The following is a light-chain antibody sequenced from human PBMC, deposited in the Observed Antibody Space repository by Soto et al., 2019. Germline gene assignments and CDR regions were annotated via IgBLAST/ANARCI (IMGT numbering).Light chain of an antibody. J-gene: IGKJ3*01. CDR2: GAS. V-gene: IGKV3-20*01. Sequence: EIVMTQSPATLSVSPGERATLSCRASQSVSSNLAWYQQKPGQAPRLLVYGASIRATGIQDRFSGSGSGTDLTLTIRRVEPEDFAVYYCKHYGSSPFTFGPGTKVDIK. CDR3: KHYGSSPFT. CDR1: QSVSSN.